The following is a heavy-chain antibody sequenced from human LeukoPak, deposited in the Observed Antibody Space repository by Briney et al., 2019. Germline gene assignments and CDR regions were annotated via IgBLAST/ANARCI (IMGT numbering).Heavy chain of an antibody. CDR2: ISYDGSIK. CDR1: GFTFSSYS. D-gene: IGHD2-2*01. CDR3: ARDRSRNYSCDY. V-gene: IGHV3-30*03. J-gene: IGHJ4*02. Sequence: AGGSLRLSCAASGFTFSSYSMDWVRQAPGKGLEWVAFISYDGSIKYYADSVKGRFTIPRDNSKNTLYLQMSSLRTEDTAVYYCARDRSRNYSCDYWGQGTLVSVSS.